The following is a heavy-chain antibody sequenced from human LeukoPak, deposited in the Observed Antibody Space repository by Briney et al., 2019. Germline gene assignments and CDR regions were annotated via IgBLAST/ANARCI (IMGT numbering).Heavy chain of an antibody. Sequence: SETLSLTCSVSGYSISSAYYWGWIRQPPGKGLEWIGTMYHSGSTNYNPSLKSRVTISVHTSKNQFSLKLSSVTAADTAVYFCARGFRGDNFDYWGQGTLVTVSS. V-gene: IGHV4-38-2*02. D-gene: IGHD7-27*01. J-gene: IGHJ4*02. CDR1: GYSISSAYY. CDR3: ARGFRGDNFDY. CDR2: MYHSGST.